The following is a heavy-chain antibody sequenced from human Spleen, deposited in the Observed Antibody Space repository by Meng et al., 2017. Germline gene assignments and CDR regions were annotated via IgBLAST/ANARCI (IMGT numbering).Heavy chain of an antibody. J-gene: IGHJ4*02. CDR3: AKGVSYGSGSPVDY. V-gene: IGHV3-23*01. CDR2: ISGSGGST. CDR1: GFTFSSYA. D-gene: IGHD3-10*01. Sequence: GGSLRLSCAVSGFTFSSYAMAWVRQAPGKGLEWVSAISGSGGSTYYADSVKGRFTISRDNSKNTLYLQMNSLGAEDTAVYFCAKGVSYGSGSPVDYWGQGTLVTVSS.